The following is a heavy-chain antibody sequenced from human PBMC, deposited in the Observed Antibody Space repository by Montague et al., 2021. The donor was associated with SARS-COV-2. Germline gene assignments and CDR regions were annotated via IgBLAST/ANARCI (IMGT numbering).Heavy chain of an antibody. Sequence: SETLSLTCTVSGGSISSYYWSWIRQPPGKGLERIGYIYYSGSTNXNPSLKSRVTISLDTSKNQFPLKVNSVTAADTAVYYCARGVVAAPPMVDYWGRGTLVTVSS. CDR3: ARGVVAAPPMVDY. J-gene: IGHJ4*02. CDR1: GGSISSYY. D-gene: IGHD2-15*01. CDR2: IYYSGST. V-gene: IGHV4-59*12.